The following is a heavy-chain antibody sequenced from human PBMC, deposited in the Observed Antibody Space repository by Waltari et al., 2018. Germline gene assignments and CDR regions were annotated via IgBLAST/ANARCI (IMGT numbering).Heavy chain of an antibody. J-gene: IGHJ3*02. D-gene: IGHD6-13*01. CDR3: ARDRSSSWSSGDAFDI. CDR1: GVTFSSYA. Sequence: VQLVQSGAEVKKPGSSVQVSCQVSGVTFSSYAISRVRQAPGQGLEWMGGIIPIFGTANYAQKCQGRVTITADKSTSTAYMELSSLRSEDTAVYYCARDRSSSWSSGDAFDIWGQGTMVTVSS. V-gene: IGHV1-69*14. CDR2: IIPIFGTA.